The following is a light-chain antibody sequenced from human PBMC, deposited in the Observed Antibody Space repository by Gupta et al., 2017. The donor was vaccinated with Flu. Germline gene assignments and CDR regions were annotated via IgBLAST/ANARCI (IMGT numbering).Light chain of an antibody. J-gene: IGLJ3*02. CDR3: GTWDTSLSAVGV. CDR2: DNN. CDR1: TSNIGVNN. V-gene: IGLV1-51*01. Sequence: VTIYCYASTSNIGVNNVSFCQQRPDTATNLLLYDNNKRHCGRPAPVSGSTSGSSTTIGITTLPTGEEADYYCGTWDTSLSAVGVFGRGTKLTVL.